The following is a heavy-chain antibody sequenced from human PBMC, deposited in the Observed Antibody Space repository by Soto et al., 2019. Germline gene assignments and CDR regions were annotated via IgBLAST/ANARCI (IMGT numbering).Heavy chain of an antibody. CDR2: IYPGDSDT. V-gene: IGHV5-51*01. D-gene: IGHD3-3*01. Sequence: GESLKISCTGSGYSFTSYWIGWVRQMPGKGLEWMGIIYPGDSDTRYSPSFQGQVTISADKSISTAYLQWSSLKASDTAMYYCARIPVYYDFWSGYPYHFDYWGQGTLVTVSS. J-gene: IGHJ4*02. CDR3: ARIPVYYDFWSGYPYHFDY. CDR1: GYSFTSYW.